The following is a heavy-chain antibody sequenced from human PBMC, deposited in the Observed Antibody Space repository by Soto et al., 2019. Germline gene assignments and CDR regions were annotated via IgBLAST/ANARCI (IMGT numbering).Heavy chain of an antibody. J-gene: IGHJ6*03. D-gene: IGHD5-12*01. V-gene: IGHV1-69*08. CDR2: IIPILGIA. Sequence: QVQLVQSGAEVKKPGSSVKVSCKASGGTFSSYTISWVRQAPGQGLEWMGRIIPILGIANYAQKFQGRVTITADQSTRTAYMELSSLRAEDTAVYYCARDHQWLRLSDVVGGYYYMDVWGKGTTVTVSS. CDR1: GGTFSSYT. CDR3: ARDHQWLRLSDVVGGYYYMDV.